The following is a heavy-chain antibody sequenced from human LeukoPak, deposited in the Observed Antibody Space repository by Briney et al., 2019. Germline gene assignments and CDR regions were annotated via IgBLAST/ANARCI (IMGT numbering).Heavy chain of an antibody. V-gene: IGHV4-61*05. J-gene: IGHJ1*01. CDR3: ARGNSYYDSSGYFPWESFQH. Sequence: SETLSLTCTVSGGSISGSTYYWGWIRQPPGKGLEWIGYIFYSGSTNYNPSLKSRVTISVDTSKNQFSLKLSSVTAADTALYYCARGNSYYDSSGYFPWESFQHWGQGTLVTVSS. D-gene: IGHD3-22*01. CDR2: IFYSGST. CDR1: GGSISGSTYY.